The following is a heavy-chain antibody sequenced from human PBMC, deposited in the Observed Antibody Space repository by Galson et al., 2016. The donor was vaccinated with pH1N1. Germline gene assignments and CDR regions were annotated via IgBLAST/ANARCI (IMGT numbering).Heavy chain of an antibody. CDR3: TRGNPPSSTTDY. J-gene: IGHJ4*02. CDR1: GFTFQKYG. Sequence: YLRLPSATSGFTFQKYGIHWVRQAPGKGLEWVAVIWDDGSTTNSADSVKGRFSVPRDNSKNTGYLQMDSLGAEDAAVEYCTRGNPPSSTTDYWGQGTPVTVSS. CDR2: IWDDGSTT. D-gene: IGHD2-2*01. V-gene: IGHV3-33*01.